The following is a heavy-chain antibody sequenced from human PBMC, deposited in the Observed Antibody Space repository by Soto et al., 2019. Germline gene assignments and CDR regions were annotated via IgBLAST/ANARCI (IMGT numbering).Heavy chain of an antibody. Sequence: EVQLLESGGGLVQPGGSLRLSCVASGFTFSSYAMSWVRQAPGKGLEWVSAIGAYDGSTYYADSVKGRFTISRDNSKNTLYLQMNSLRAEDTAVYYCALLASGSYTGYWGQGILVTVSS. V-gene: IGHV3-23*01. D-gene: IGHD3-10*01. CDR3: ALLASGSYTGY. CDR1: GFTFSSYA. CDR2: IGAYDGST. J-gene: IGHJ4*02.